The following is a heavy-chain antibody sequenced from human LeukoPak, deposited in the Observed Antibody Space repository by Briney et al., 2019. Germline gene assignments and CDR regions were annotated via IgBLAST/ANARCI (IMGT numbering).Heavy chain of an antibody. Sequence: KTGGSLRLSCAASGFTFRNAWMSWVRQAPGKGLVWVGRIESKTDGGTTDYAAPVKGRFTISRDDSKNTLYLQMNSLKTEDTAVYYCTTDQYYYDSSGLYAFDIWGQGTMVTVSS. CDR2: IESKTDGGTT. D-gene: IGHD3-22*01. CDR3: TTDQYYYDSSGLYAFDI. J-gene: IGHJ3*02. CDR1: GFTFRNAW. V-gene: IGHV3-15*04.